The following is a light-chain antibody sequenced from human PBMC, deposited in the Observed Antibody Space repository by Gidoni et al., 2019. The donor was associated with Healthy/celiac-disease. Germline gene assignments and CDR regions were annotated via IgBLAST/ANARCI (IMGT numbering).Light chain of an antibody. CDR3: QQYYSTVT. CDR2: WAS. J-gene: IGKJ4*01. Sequence: DIVMTQSPDSLAVSLGERATINCKSSQSVLYSSNNKNYLAWYQQKPGQPPKLLIYWASTREPGVPDRVSGSGSGTDFTLTSSSLQAEDVAVYYCQQYYSTVTFGGGTKVEIK. V-gene: IGKV4-1*01. CDR1: QSVLYSSNNKNY.